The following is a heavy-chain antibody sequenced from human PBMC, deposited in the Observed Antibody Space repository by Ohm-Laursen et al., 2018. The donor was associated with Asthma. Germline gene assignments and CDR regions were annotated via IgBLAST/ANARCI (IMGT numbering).Heavy chain of an antibody. D-gene: IGHD6-19*01. V-gene: IGHV7-4-1*02. CDR1: GYPFTGYA. Sequence: SMKVSCKASGYPFTGYAVHWVRQAPGQGLEWMGWIDTKTGNPKFAQGFTGRFVFSLDTSISTAYLQISSLKAEDTGVYYCSRGYSSGWTVGYWGQGTLVTVSS. CDR3: SRGYSSGWTVGY. J-gene: IGHJ4*02. CDR2: IDTKTGNP.